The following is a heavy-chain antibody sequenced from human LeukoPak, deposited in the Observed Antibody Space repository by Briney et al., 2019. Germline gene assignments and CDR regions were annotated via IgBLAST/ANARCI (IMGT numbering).Heavy chain of an antibody. CDR3: TRRIVGGHLGDY. CDR1: GYSLSNYG. Sequence: ASVKVSCKASGYSLSNYGMSWVRQVPGQGLEWMGWISAKNGNRDYAQKLQGRVTMTVDTSTSTAYMELRSLRSDDTAVYYCTRRIVGGHLGDYWGQGTLVTVSS. D-gene: IGHD1-26*01. CDR2: ISAKNGNR. J-gene: IGHJ4*02. V-gene: IGHV1-18*01.